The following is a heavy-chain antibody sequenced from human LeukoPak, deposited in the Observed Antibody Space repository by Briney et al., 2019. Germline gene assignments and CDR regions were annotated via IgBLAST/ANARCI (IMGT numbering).Heavy chain of an antibody. CDR2: IYTSGST. CDR1: GGSISSYY. V-gene: IGHV4-4*07. Sequence: SETLSLTCTVSGGSISSYYWSWIRQPAGKGLEWIGRIYTSGSTNYNPSLKSRVTMSVDTSKNQFSLKLSSVTAADTAVYYCARTPFGVSKARVGYFDYWGQGTLVTVSS. J-gene: IGHJ4*02. D-gene: IGHD3-3*01. CDR3: ARTPFGVSKARVGYFDY.